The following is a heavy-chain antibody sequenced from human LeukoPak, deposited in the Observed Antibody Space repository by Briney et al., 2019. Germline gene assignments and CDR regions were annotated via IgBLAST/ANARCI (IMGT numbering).Heavy chain of an antibody. D-gene: IGHD3-10*01. CDR2: IKQDGSEK. CDR3: ARDRGLGSTYGMDV. Sequence: TGGSPRLSCAASGFTFSSYWMSWVRQAPGKGLEWVANIKQDGSEKYYVDSVKGRFTISRDNAKNSLYLQMNSLRAEDTAVYYCARDRGLGSTYGMDVWGQGTTVTVSS. CDR1: GFTFSSYW. J-gene: IGHJ6*02. V-gene: IGHV3-7*01.